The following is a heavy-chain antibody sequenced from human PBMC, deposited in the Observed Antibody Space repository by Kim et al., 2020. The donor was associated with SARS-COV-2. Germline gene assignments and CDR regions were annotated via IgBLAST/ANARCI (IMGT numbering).Heavy chain of an antibody. CDR3: AREGRGYGQKDAFDI. CDR2: ISAYNGNT. Sequence: ASVKVSCKASGYTFTSYGISWVRQAPGQGLEWMGWISAYNGNTNYAQKLQGRVTMTTDTSTSTAYMELRSLRSDDTAVYYCAREGRGYGQKDAFDIWGQGTMVTVSS. V-gene: IGHV1-18*04. CDR1: GYTFTSYG. D-gene: IGHD5-12*01. J-gene: IGHJ3*02.